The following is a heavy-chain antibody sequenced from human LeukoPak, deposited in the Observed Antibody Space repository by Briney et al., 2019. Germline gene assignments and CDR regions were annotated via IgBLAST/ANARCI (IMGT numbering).Heavy chain of an antibody. CDR3: AKGSRWYIDY. D-gene: IGHD6-13*01. V-gene: IGHV3-9*01. CDR2: ISWNSGSI. Sequence: GGSLRLSCAASGFTFDDYAMHWVRQAPGKGLEWVSGISWNSGSIGYADSVKGRFTISRDNAKNSLYLQMNSLRAEDTAVYYCAKGSRWYIDYWGQGTLVTVSS. J-gene: IGHJ4*02. CDR1: GFTFDDYA.